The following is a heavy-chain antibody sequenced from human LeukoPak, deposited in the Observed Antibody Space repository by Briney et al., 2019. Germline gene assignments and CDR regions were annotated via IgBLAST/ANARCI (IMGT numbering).Heavy chain of an antibody. V-gene: IGHV3-30-3*01. Sequence: GGSLRLSCAPSGFIFSNYAMHWVRQSPGKGLEWVAATSYDGSTKYYADSGKGRITISRDNSENTLYLQMHSLRADDTAVYYCARGVAGYFDYWGQGTLVTVSS. CDR3: ARGVAGYFDY. D-gene: IGHD2-15*01. CDR1: GFIFSNYA. J-gene: IGHJ4*02. CDR2: TSYDGSTK.